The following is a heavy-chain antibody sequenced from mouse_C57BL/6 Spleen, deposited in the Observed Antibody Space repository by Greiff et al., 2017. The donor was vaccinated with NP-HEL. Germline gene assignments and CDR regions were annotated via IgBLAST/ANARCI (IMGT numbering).Heavy chain of an antibody. CDR1: GFTFSDYY. V-gene: IGHV5-16*01. J-gene: IGHJ1*03. Sequence: EVMLVESEGGLVQPGSSMKLSCTASGFTFSDYYMAWVRQVPEKGLEWVANINYDGSSTYYLDSLKSRFIISRDNAKNILYLQMSSLKSEDTATYYCARERDGYYVYWYFDVWGTGTTVTVSS. CDR3: ARERDGYYVYWYFDV. CDR2: INYDGSST. D-gene: IGHD2-3*01.